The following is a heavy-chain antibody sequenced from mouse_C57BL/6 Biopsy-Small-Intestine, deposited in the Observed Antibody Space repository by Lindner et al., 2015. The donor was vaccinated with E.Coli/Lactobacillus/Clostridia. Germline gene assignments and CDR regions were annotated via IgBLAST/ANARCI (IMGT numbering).Heavy chain of an antibody. CDR1: GISITTGNFR. CDR2: ISYNGTI. Sequence: VQLQESGPGLVKPSQTVFLTCTVTGISITTGNFRWSWIRQFPGNKLEWIGYISYNGTIIYNPSLTSRTTITRDTPKNQFFLEMTSLTAEDTATYYCARDYDWYFDVWGTGTTVAVSS. CDR3: ARDYDWYFDV. D-gene: IGHD2-12*01. J-gene: IGHJ1*03. V-gene: IGHV3-5*01.